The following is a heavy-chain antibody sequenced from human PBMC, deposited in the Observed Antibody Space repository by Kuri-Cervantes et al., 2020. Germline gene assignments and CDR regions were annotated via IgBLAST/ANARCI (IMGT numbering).Heavy chain of an antibody. D-gene: IGHD3-3*01. J-gene: IGHJ6*02. CDR2: IKCDGSEK. V-gene: IGHV3-52*01. Sequence: GESLKISCAASGFTFSSSWMHWVCQAPEKGLEWVADIKCDGSEKYYVDSVKGRLTISRDNAKNSLYLQVNSLRAEDTAVYYCARAPLYYDFWSGYSAGYYGMDVWGQGTTVTVSS. CDR3: ARAPLYYDFWSGYSAGYYGMDV. CDR1: GFTFSSSW.